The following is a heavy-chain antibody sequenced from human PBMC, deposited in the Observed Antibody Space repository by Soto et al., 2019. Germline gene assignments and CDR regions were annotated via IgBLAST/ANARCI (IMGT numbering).Heavy chain of an antibody. CDR1: GGSISSYY. Sequence: PSETLSLTCTVSGGSISSYYWSWIRQPPGKGLEWIGYIYYSGSTNYNPSLKSRVTISVDTSKNQFSLKLSSVTAADTAVYYCARQIGDDYGDYGWYYYYXMDGWGKRTTVTVSS. CDR3: ARQIGDDYGDYGWYYYYXMDG. D-gene: IGHD4-17*01. J-gene: IGHJ6*03. V-gene: IGHV4-59*08. CDR2: IYYSGST.